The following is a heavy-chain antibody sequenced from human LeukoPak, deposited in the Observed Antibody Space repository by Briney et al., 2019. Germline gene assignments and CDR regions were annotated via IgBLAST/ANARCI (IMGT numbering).Heavy chain of an antibody. J-gene: IGHJ4*02. CDR3: AREGLIVAGTFDY. D-gene: IGHD6-19*01. CDR2: INPNSGGT. CDR1: GYTFTGYY. V-gene: IGHV1-2*02. Sequence: GASVKVSCKASGYTFTGYYMHWVRQAPGQGLEWMGWINPNSGGTSYAQKFQGRVTMTRDTSISTAYMELSRLRSDDTAVYYCAREGLIVAGTFDYWGQGTLVTVSS.